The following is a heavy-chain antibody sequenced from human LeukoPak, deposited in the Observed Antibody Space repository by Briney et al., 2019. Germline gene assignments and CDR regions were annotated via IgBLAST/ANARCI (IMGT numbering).Heavy chain of an antibody. V-gene: IGHV4-31*03. D-gene: IGHD2/OR15-2a*01. J-gene: IGHJ5*02. Sequence: PSETLSLTCSASGGSISGAYYWSWIRQHPGKGLEYFGYIYYSGTTYYNPSLQSRVTISVDTSKNQFSLKLNSVTAADTAVYYCAREIVGGSTLWVEACGQGTLSPSPQ. CDR1: GGSISGAYY. CDR2: IYYSGTT. CDR3: AREIVGGSTLWVEA.